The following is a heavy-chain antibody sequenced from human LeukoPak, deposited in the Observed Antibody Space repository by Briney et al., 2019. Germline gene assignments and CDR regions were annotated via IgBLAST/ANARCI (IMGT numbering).Heavy chain of an antibody. CDR1: GGTFSSYA. CDR2: IIPIFGTA. Sequence: SVKVSCKASGGTFSSYAISWVRQAPGQGLEWMGGIIPIFGTANYAQKFQGRVTITADESTSTAYMELSSLRSEDTAVYYCASRSSWKIRFYYYYGMDVWGQGTTVTVSS. J-gene: IGHJ6*02. CDR3: ASRSSWKIRFYYYYGMDV. D-gene: IGHD6-13*01. V-gene: IGHV1-69*01.